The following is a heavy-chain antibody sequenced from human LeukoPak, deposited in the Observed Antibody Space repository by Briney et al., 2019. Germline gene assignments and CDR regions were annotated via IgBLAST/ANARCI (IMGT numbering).Heavy chain of an antibody. D-gene: IGHD3-10*01. CDR3: AKIGSLRLWFGKDAFDV. Sequence: SGGSLRLSCAASGFTFSIYVMSWVRQAPGKGLEWVSAISGCGGRIYYADSVKGRFTISRDNSKNMLYLQMNSLRGEDTVLYYWAKIGSLRLWFGKDAFDVWSQGTMVTVSS. CDR1: GFTFSIYV. J-gene: IGHJ3*01. CDR2: ISGCGGRI. V-gene: IGHV3-23*01.